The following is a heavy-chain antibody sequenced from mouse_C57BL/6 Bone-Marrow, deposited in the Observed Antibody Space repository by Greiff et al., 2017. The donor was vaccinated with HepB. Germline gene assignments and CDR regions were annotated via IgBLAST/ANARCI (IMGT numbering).Heavy chain of an antibody. CDR2: IWSDGST. Sequence: VQLVESGPGLVAPSQSLSITCTVSGFSFTSYGVHWVRQPPGKGLEWLVVIWSDGSTTYNSALKSRLSISKDNSKSQVFLKMNSLQTDDTAMYYCARHEDYGSSYRAMDYWGQGTSVTVSS. V-gene: IGHV2-6-1*01. CDR1: GFSFTSYG. J-gene: IGHJ4*01. D-gene: IGHD1-1*01. CDR3: ARHEDYGSSYRAMDY.